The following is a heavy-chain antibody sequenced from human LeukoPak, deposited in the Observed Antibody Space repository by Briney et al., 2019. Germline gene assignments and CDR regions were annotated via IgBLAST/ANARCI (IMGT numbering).Heavy chain of an antibody. D-gene: IGHD1-1*01. CDR3: AKDTTGTGDYFDY. Sequence: GGSLRLSCAASGFTFSSYGMHWVRQAPGKGLEWVAVISYDGSNKYYADSVKGRFTISRDNSKNTLYLQMNSLRAEDTAVYYCAKDTTGTGDYFDYWGQGTLVTVSS. J-gene: IGHJ4*02. V-gene: IGHV3-30*18. CDR2: ISYDGSNK. CDR1: GFTFSSYG.